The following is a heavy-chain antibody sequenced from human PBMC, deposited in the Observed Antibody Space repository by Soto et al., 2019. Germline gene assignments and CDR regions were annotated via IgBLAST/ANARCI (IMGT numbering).Heavy chain of an antibody. V-gene: IGHV3-30-3*01. J-gene: IGHJ4*02. Sequence: QVQLVESGGGVVQPGRSLRLSCAASEFSFNIYTMHWVRQAPGKGLEWVAVISDDGSKEYYADSVKGRFTISRDNSKNTIYLQMNSLRAEDTAVYYCAREVYYDFWSGFNTHPYYFDYWGQGTLVTVSS. CDR3: AREVYYDFWSGFNTHPYYFDY. CDR1: EFSFNIYT. D-gene: IGHD3-3*01. CDR2: ISDDGSKE.